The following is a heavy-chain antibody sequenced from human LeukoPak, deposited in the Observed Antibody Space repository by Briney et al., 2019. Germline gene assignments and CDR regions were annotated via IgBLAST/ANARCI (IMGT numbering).Heavy chain of an antibody. Sequence: GGSLRLSCAASGFTVSSNYMSWVRQAPGKGLEWVSAIYTGGSTYYAGSVKGRFTISRDNSKNTLYLQMDSLRAEDTAVYYCARNLYYYDSSGYYYYWGQGTLVTVSS. CDR2: IYTGGST. D-gene: IGHD3-22*01. CDR3: ARNLYYYDSSGYYYY. V-gene: IGHV3-66*01. CDR1: GFTVSSNY. J-gene: IGHJ4*02.